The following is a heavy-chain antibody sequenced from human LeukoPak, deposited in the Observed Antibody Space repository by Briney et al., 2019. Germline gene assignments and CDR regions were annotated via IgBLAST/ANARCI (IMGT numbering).Heavy chain of an antibody. Sequence: GGSLRLSCAASGFTFSNAWMSWVRQAPGKGLEWVGRIKSKTDGGTTDYAAPVKGRFTISRDDSKNTLYLQMNSLKTEDTAVYYCTTGSPRTYCSSTSCYPEWGQGTLVTVSS. CDR3: TTGSPRTYCSSTSCYPE. J-gene: IGHJ4*02. V-gene: IGHV3-15*01. CDR2: IKSKTDGGTT. D-gene: IGHD2-2*01. CDR1: GFTFSNAW.